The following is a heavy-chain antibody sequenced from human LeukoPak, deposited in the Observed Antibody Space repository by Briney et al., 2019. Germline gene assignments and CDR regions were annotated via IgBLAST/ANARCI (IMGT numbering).Heavy chain of an antibody. CDR1: GFTSTSSA. CDR3: AAAPLGYCSGGSCYPGAFDI. Sequence: SVKVSCKASGFTSTSSAMQWVRQARGQRLEWIGWIVVGSGNTNYAQKFQERVTITRDMSTSTAYMELSSLRSEDTAVYYCAAAPLGYCSGGSCYPGAFDIWGQGTMVTASS. V-gene: IGHV1-58*02. CDR2: IVVGSGNT. D-gene: IGHD2-15*01. J-gene: IGHJ3*02.